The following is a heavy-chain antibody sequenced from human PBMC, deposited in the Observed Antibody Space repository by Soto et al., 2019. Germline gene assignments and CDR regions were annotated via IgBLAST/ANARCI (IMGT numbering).Heavy chain of an antibody. V-gene: IGHV3-23*01. J-gene: IGHJ4*02. D-gene: IGHD6-19*01. CDR2: ISGSGGST. Sequence: SGGSLRLSCAASGVTFSSYAMSWVRQAPGKGLEWVSAISGSGGSTYYADSVKGRFTISRDNSKNTLYLQMNSLRAEDTAVYYCATLPYSSGWYPFDYWGQGTLVTVSS. CDR1: GVTFSSYA. CDR3: ATLPYSSGWYPFDY.